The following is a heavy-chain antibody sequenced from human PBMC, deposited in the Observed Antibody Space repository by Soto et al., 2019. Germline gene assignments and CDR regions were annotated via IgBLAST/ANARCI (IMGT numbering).Heavy chain of an antibody. J-gene: IGHJ6*02. V-gene: IGHV1-69*11. Sequence: QVHLVQSGTEVKKPGSSVKVSCKASGGTFSSSGFSWVRQAPGQGLEWMGMIVPSLDTTNYAQKFQARVTLTADEVTSTAYMELRSLRSEDTAVYYCARWPQPRYTADPYAVDVWGQGTRVSVSS. CDR3: ARWPQPRYTADPYAVDV. CDR2: IVPSLDTT. D-gene: IGHD3-16*02. CDR1: GGTFSSSG.